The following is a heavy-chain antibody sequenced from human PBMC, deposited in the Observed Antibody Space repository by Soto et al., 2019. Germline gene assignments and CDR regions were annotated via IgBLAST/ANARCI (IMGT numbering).Heavy chain of an antibody. Sequence: QVQLVQSGAEVKKPGSSVKVSCKASGGTFSSYAISWVRQAPGQGLEWMGGIIPISETTNYAQKFQGRVTITADECKSTAYMELRRLRSEDTAVYYCARSQGSSTSLEIYYYYYYGMEVWGQGTTVTVSS. D-gene: IGHD2-2*01. CDR3: ARSQGSSTSLEIYYYYYYGMEV. CDR1: GGTFSSYA. V-gene: IGHV1-69*01. CDR2: IIPISETT. J-gene: IGHJ6*02.